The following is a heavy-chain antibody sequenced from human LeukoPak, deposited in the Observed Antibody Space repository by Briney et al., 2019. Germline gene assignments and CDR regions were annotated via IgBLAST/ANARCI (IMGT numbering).Heavy chain of an antibody. CDR3: ARDYCSSTSCSYYFDY. CDR2: INSDGSST. J-gene: IGHJ4*02. V-gene: IGHV3-74*01. D-gene: IGHD2-2*01. CDR1: GFTFSSYW. Sequence: GGSLRLSCAASGFTFSSYWMHWVRQAPGKGRVWVSRINSDGSSTSYADSVKGRFTISRDNAKNTLYLQMNSLRAEDTAVYYCARDYCSSTSCSYYFDYWGQGTLVTVSS.